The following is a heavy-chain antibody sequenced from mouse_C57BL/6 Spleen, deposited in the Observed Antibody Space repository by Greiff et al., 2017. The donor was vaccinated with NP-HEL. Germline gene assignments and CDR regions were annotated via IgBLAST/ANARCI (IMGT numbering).Heavy chain of an antibody. CDR3: TKGVDGYYGRFAY. D-gene: IGHD2-3*01. J-gene: IGHJ3*01. CDR1: GYTFTSYW. CDR2: IYPGNSDT. Sequence: VQLQQSGTVLARPGASVKMSCKTSGYTFTSYWMHWVKQRPGQGLEWIGAIYPGNSDTSYNQKFKGKAKLTAVTSASTAYMELSSLTNEDSAVYYCTKGVDGYYGRFAYWGQGTLVTVSA. V-gene: IGHV1-5*01.